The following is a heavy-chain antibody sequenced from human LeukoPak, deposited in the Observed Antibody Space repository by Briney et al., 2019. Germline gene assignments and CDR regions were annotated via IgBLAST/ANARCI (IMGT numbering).Heavy chain of an antibody. V-gene: IGHV3-74*01. Sequence: PGGSLRLSCAASGFTFSSYWMHWVRQAPGKGLVWVSHIKSDGSSTNYADSVKGRFTIPRDNAKNTLYLQMDSLRAEDTAVYYCATTGTDYYFDYWGQGTLVTVSS. D-gene: IGHD3/OR15-3a*01. J-gene: IGHJ4*02. CDR1: GFTFSSYW. CDR2: IKSDGSST. CDR3: ATTGTDYYFDY.